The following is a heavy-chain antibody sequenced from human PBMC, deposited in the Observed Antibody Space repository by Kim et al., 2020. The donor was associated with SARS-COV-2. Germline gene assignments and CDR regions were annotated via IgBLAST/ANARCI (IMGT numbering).Heavy chain of an antibody. CDR2: ISGSGGST. CDR3: AKIFYGYYDILTGYFDY. Sequence: GGSLRLSCAASGFTFSSYAMSWVRQAPGKGLEWVSAISGSGGSTYYADSVKGRFTISRDNSKNTLYLQMNSLRAEDTAVYYCAKIFYGYYDILTGYFDYWGKGTLVTVSS. D-gene: IGHD3-9*01. J-gene: IGHJ4*02. V-gene: IGHV3-23*01. CDR1: GFTFSSYA.